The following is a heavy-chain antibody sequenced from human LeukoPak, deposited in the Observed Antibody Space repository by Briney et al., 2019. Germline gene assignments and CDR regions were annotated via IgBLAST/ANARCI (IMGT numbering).Heavy chain of an antibody. V-gene: IGHV3-21*04. J-gene: IGHJ4*02. Sequence: GGSLRLSCATSGFSLSSYSMNWVRQAPGKGLEWVSSISSSDTYIYHADSVKGRFTISRDNAKNSLYLQMNSLRAEDTAVYYCARSPGGTVTHNRPFDYWGQGTLVTVSS. CDR1: GFSLSSYS. CDR3: ARSPGGTVTHNRPFDY. D-gene: IGHD4-11*01. CDR2: ISSSDTYI.